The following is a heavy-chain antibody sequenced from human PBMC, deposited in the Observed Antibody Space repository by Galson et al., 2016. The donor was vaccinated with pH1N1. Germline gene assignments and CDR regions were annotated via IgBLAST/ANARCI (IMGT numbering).Heavy chain of an antibody. D-gene: IGHD4-17*01. Sequence: QSGAEVKKPGESLKISCKGSGYSFTTSWIGWVRQMPGKGLEWMGIIYPDHSDARYSPSFQGQVTISADKSISTAYLQWSSLKASDTAIYYCARFLYDDYVGYFDYGGQGTLVTVPS. CDR1: GYSFTTSW. CDR2: IYPDHSDA. CDR3: ARFLYDDYVGYFDY. J-gene: IGHJ4*02. V-gene: IGHV5-51*01.